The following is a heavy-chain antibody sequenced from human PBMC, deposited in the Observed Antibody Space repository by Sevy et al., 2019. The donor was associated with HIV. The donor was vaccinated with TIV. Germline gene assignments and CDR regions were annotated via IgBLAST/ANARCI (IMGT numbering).Heavy chain of an antibody. D-gene: IGHD2-8*01. CDR1: GFTFSKYS. J-gene: IGHJ4*02. V-gene: IGHV3-23*01. Sequence: GGSLRLSCAASGFTFSKYSMSRVRQPPWKGLEWVSTLSFGCGEINYADSVKGRFTISRDNSKSSVYLRMNNLRPEDTAVYYCAREGCTKPHDYWGQGTLVTVSS. CDR2: LSFGCGEI. CDR3: AREGCTKPHDY.